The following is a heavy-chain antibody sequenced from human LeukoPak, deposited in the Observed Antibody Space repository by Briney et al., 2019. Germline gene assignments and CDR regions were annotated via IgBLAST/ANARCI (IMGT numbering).Heavy chain of an antibody. CDR1: GFTFSSYW. J-gene: IGHJ6*04. V-gene: IGHV3-7*01. D-gene: IGHD2-2*01. Sequence: PGGSLRLSCAASGFTFSSYWMVWVSQAPGKGLEWVASIKQDGREKYYVDSMKGRFTISRDNAKNSLYLQMNSLRAEDTAVYYCARMPRGPDVWGKGTTVTVSS. CDR2: IKQDGREK. CDR3: ARMPRGPDV.